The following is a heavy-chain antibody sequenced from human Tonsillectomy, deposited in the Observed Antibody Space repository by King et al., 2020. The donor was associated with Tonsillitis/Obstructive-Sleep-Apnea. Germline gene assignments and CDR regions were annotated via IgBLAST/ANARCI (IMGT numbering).Heavy chain of an antibody. CDR3: ARVPRITIFGVAHAFDI. J-gene: IGHJ3*02. CDR2: IYYSGST. D-gene: IGHD3-3*01. V-gene: IGHV4-31*01. CDR1: GGSISSGGYY. Sequence: VQLQESGPGLVKPSQTLSLTCTVSGGSISSGGYYWSWIRQHPGKGLELIGYIYYSGSTYYNPSLKSLVTISVDTSKNQFSLKLSSVTAADTAVYYCARVPRITIFGVAHAFDIWGQGTMVTVSS.